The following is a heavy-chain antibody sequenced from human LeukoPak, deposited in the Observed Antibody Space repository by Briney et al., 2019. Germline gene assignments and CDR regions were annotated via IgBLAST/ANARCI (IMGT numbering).Heavy chain of an antibody. D-gene: IGHD2-2*01. J-gene: IGHJ6*04. V-gene: IGHV3-23*01. CDR1: GFTFSSYD. CDR3: AKDNRPRIVVVPAAILVGMDV. CDR2: ISSSGGST. Sequence: PGGSLRLSCAASGFTFSSYDMSWVRQAPGKGLEWVSSISSSGGSTYYADSVKGRFTISRDNSKNTLYLQMNGLRAEDTAVYYCAKDNRPRIVVVPAAILVGMDVWGKGTTVTVSS.